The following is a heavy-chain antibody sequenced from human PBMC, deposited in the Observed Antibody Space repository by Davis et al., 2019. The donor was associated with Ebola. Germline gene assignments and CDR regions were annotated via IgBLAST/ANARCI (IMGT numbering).Heavy chain of an antibody. CDR1: AFTVSDKY. J-gene: IGHJ2*01. D-gene: IGHD1-14*01. CDR2: LHTDGRT. CDR3: TRHVTGDYWFFDL. V-gene: IGHV3-53*01. Sequence: AESLSLSCVVSAFTVSDKYMSWVRHVPGKGLEWVSVLHTDGRTYHSDSVKARFTISRDNSKNTVSLQMNDLRVEDTAVYFCTRHVTGDYWFFDLWGRGTMVTVSS.